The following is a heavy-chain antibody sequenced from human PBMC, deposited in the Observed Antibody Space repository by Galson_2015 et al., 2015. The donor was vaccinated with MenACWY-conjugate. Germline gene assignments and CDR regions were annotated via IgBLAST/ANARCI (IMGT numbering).Heavy chain of an antibody. Sequence: SLRLSCAASGFTFSTYWMHWVRQAPGKGLVWVSRVNSDGRSTSYADSVKGRFSISRDNAKNTLYLQMNSLRAEDTAVYHCARAYCTGTSCAGSFDPWGQGTLVTVSS. CDR1: GFTFSTYW. CDR3: ARAYCTGTSCAGSFDP. V-gene: IGHV3-74*01. D-gene: IGHD2-8*02. J-gene: IGHJ5*02. CDR2: VNSDGRST.